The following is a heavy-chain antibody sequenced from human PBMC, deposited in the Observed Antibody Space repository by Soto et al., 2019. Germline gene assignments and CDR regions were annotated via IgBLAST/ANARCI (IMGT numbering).Heavy chain of an antibody. CDR1: GFSLSTSGVG. CDR2: IYWDDDK. V-gene: IGHV2-5*02. CDR3: AHRQGSGSYFA. Sequence: QITLKESGPTLVKPTQTLTLTCTFSGFSLSTSGVGVGWIRQPPGKALEWLALIYWDDDKRYSPSLKSRLTXTXXTSKNQVVLTMTNMDPVDTATYYCAHRQGSGSYFAWGQGTLVTVSS. J-gene: IGHJ5*02. D-gene: IGHD3-10*01.